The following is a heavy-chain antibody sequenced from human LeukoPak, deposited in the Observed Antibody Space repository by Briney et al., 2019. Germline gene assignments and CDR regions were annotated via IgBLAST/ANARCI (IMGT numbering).Heavy chain of an antibody. CDR3: ARAVLRYFDWSLWYFDY. V-gene: IGHV4-38-2*02. J-gene: IGHJ4*02. Sequence: PSETLSLTCTVSGYSISSGYYWGWIRQPPGKGLEWIGSIYHSGSTYYNPSLKSRVTISVDTSKNQFSLKLSSVTAADTAVYYCARAVLRYFDWSLWYFDYWGQGTLVTVSS. CDR2: IYHSGST. D-gene: IGHD3-9*01. CDR1: GYSISSGYY.